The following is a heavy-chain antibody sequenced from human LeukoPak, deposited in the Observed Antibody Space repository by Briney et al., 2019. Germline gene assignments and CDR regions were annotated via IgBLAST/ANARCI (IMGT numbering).Heavy chain of an antibody. CDR2: IRNKAKSYTT. V-gene: IGHV3-72*01. CDR3: DRIYSDSGSHRYDY. Sequence: GGSLRLSCEASGFTFSHHYMDSVRQAPGKGLEWVGRIRNKAKSYTTDYAASVKGRFTISRDDSKNSLYLHMNSLKTEDTAVYDCDRIYSDSGSHRYDYWGQGTLVTVSS. CDR1: GFTFSHHY. D-gene: IGHD3-10*01. J-gene: IGHJ4*02.